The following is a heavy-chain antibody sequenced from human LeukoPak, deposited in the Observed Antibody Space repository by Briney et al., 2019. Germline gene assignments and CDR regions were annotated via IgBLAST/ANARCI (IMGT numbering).Heavy chain of an antibody. CDR3: ARRSVLTSINFDAFDI. CDR2: FYYTGST. D-gene: IGHD2-21*02. Sequence: SETLSLTCTISGGSISTYYWNWIRQTPGKGLEWIGYFYYTGSTNYNPSLRSRVTISLDTSKNQFSLRLSSVTAADTALYYCARRSVLTSINFDAFDIWGQGTMATVSS. CDR1: GGSISTYY. V-gene: IGHV4-59*08. J-gene: IGHJ3*02.